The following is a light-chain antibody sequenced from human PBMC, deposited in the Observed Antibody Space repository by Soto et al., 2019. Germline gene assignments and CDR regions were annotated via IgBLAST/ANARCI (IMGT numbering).Light chain of an antibody. CDR3: HHCGNGRDT. CDR2: GAN. Sequence: NVLTQSPDTLSLSPGDRATLSCRASQSVSSNYLAWYQQKAAQAPRLLIYGANTRATGIPDRFSGSGSGADFTLTISRLEPEDFAVYYCHHCGNGRDTFGQGTKVE. CDR1: QSVSSNY. V-gene: IGKV3-20*01. J-gene: IGKJ2*01.